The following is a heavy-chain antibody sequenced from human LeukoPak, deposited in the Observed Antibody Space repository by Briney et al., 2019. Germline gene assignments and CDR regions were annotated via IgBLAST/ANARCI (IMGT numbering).Heavy chain of an antibody. V-gene: IGHV1-46*01. CDR2: INPSGGST. CDR3: ARLGGEDTYYFDY. CDR1: GYTFTSYY. D-gene: IGHD3-16*01. J-gene: IGHJ4*02. Sequence: ASVKVSCKASGYTFTSYYMHWVRQAPGQGREWMGIINPSGGSTSYAQKFQGRVTMTRDTSTSTVYMELSSLRSEDPAVYYCARLGGEDTYYFDYWGQGTLVTVSS.